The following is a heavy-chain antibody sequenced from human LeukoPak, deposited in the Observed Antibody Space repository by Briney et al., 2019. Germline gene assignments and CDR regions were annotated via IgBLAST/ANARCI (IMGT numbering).Heavy chain of an antibody. CDR1: GFTFSSYS. CDR3: ARVSIGWYSFDY. Sequence: GGSLRLSCAVSGFTFSSYSMNWVRQAPGKGLEWVSSISSSSSYIYYADSVEGRFTISRDNAKDTVYLQMNSLRAEDTAVYYCARVSIGWYSFDYWGQGTLVTVSS. V-gene: IGHV3-21*01. D-gene: IGHD6-19*01. J-gene: IGHJ4*02. CDR2: ISSSSSYI.